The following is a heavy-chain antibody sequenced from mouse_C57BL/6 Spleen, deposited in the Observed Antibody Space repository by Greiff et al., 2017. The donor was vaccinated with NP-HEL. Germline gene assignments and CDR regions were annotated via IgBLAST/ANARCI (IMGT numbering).Heavy chain of an antibody. CDR3: AREDYSNLRAMDY. V-gene: IGHV1-63*01. D-gene: IGHD2-5*01. CDR1: GYTFTNYW. J-gene: IGHJ4*01. CDR2: IYPGGGYT. Sequence: VQLQQSGAELVRPGTSVKMSCKASGYTFTNYWIGWAKQRPGHGLEWIGDIYPGGGYTNYNEKFKGKATLTADKSASTAYMQFSSLTSEDSAIYDCAREDYSNLRAMDYWGQGTSVTVSS.